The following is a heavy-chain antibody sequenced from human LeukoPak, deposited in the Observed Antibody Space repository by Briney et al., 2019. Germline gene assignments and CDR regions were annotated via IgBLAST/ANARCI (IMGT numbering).Heavy chain of an antibody. V-gene: IGHV1-69*13. D-gene: IGHD1-26*01. CDR2: IITSFSTA. CDR1: GGTFSSSSA. Sequence: SVKVSCKASGGTFSSSSAISWGRPAPGQRLELMRRIITSFSTANSEQNLHGRVTITADESTSTAYMKLSSLRSEDTAMYYCARDQWNSGVPDPPYCMDVWGKGTTVTVSS. CDR3: ARDQWNSGVPDPPYCMDV. J-gene: IGHJ6*03.